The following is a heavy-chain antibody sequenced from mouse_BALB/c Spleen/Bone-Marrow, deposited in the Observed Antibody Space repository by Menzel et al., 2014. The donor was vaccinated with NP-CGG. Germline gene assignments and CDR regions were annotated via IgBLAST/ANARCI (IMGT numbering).Heavy chain of an antibody. Sequence: EVLLLQPSPSLVKPSQTLSLTCSVNRDSITSGYWIWVRKFQGTKLEYMGHISYSGSTYYNPSLKSRISITRDTSKNQYYLQLNSIRTENTATYYCASLRRICYAVAYWGQGTSVTVSS. J-gene: IGHJ4*01. D-gene: IGHD2-12*01. CDR2: ISYSGST. V-gene: IGHV3-8*02. CDR1: RDSITSGY. CDR3: ASLRRICYAVAY.